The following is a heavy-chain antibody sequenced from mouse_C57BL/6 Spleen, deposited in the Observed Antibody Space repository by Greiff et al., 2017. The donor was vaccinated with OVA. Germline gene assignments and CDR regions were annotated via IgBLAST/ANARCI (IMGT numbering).Heavy chain of an antibody. V-gene: IGHV1-80*01. CDR2: IYPGDGDT. CDR1: GYAFSSYW. CDR3: ARYGLGSSYCFDY. J-gene: IGHJ2*01. D-gene: IGHD1-1*01. Sequence: QVQLKQSGAELVKPGASVKISCKASGYAFSSYWMNWVKQRPGKGLEWIGQIYPGDGDTNYNGKFKGKATLTADKSSSTAYMQLSSLTSEDSAVYFCARYGLGSSYCFDYWGQGTTLTVSS.